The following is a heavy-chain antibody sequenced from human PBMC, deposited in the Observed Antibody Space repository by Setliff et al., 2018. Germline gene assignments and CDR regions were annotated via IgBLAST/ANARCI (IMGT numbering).Heavy chain of an antibody. CDR2: IYSSGST. Sequence: PSETLSLTCTVSGGSISSGDYYWSWIRQPPGKGLEWIGYIYSSGSTYYNPSLKSRVSISVDTSKNQFSLKLSSVTAADTAVYYCARESRFYYDNLGTLDYWGQGTLVTVSS. V-gene: IGHV4-30-4*08. D-gene: IGHD3-22*01. J-gene: IGHJ4*02. CDR1: GGSISSGDYY. CDR3: ARESRFYYDNLGTLDY.